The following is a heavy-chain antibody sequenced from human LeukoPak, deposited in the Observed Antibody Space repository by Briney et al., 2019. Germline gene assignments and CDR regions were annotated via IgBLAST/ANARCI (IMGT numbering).Heavy chain of an antibody. Sequence: TGGSLRLSCAASGFTVSSNYMSWVRQAPGKGLEWVSVIYSGGSTYYADSVKGRFTISRDNAKNSLYLQMNSLRAEDTAVYYCARVVSGPRLVPAAIPDYWGQGTLVTVSS. CDR3: ARVVSGPRLVPAAIPDY. CDR1: GFTVSSNY. CDR2: IYSGGST. J-gene: IGHJ4*02. V-gene: IGHV3-53*01. D-gene: IGHD2-2*02.